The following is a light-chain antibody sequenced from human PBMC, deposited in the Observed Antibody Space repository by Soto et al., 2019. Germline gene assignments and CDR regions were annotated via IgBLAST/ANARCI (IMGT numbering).Light chain of an antibody. CDR1: QSVVSSY. CDR2: GAS. J-gene: IGKJ1*01. Sequence: EIVLTQSPCTLSLSPGERATLSCRASQSVVSSYLAWYQQKPGQAPSLLIYGASIRATVIPDRFSGSGSGTVFTLTISRLEPEYFAVYYYQQYASPPHTFGQGTKVEIK. V-gene: IGKV3-20*01. CDR3: QQYASPPHT.